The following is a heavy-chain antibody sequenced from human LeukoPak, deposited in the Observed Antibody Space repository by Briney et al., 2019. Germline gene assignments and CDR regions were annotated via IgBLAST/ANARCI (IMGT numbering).Heavy chain of an antibody. CDR3: ARVFMSVVPAALDLLNDY. V-gene: IGHV1-69*04. CDR1: GGTFSSYA. Sequence: SVKVSCKASGGTFSSYAISWVRQAPGQGLEWMGRIIPILGIANYAQKFQGRVTITADKSTSTAYMELSSLRPEDTAVYYCARVFMSVVPAALDLLNDYWGQGTLVTVSS. J-gene: IGHJ4*02. CDR2: IIPILGIA. D-gene: IGHD2-2*01.